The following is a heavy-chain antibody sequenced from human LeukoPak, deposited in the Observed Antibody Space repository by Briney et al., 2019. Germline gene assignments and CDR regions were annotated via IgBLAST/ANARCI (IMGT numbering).Heavy chain of an antibody. CDR1: GASISSSTYY. CDR3: ARHLGPYSASYLDY. Sequence: SGTLSLTCTVSGASISSSTYYWGWIRQSPRKGLEWIGSVNYAVNTYYNPPLKSRVTISADTSKNQFSPKMNFVTAADTALYYCARHLGPYSASYLDYWGQGSLVTVSS. CDR2: VNYAVNT. D-gene: IGHD1-26*01. V-gene: IGHV4-39*01. J-gene: IGHJ4*02.